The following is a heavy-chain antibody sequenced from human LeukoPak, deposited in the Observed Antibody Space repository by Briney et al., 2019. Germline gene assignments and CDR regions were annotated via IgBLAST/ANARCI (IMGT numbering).Heavy chain of an antibody. CDR3: ASLNFTMVRGVMFAFDI. CDR2: IIPIFGTA. D-gene: IGHD3-10*01. Sequence: SVKVSCKTSGGTFSSYAISWVRQAPGQGLEWMGGIIPIFGTANYAQKFQGRVTITADESTSTAYMELSSLRSEDTAVYYCASLNFTMVRGVMFAFDIWGQGTMVTVSS. J-gene: IGHJ3*02. CDR1: GGTFSSYA. V-gene: IGHV1-69*01.